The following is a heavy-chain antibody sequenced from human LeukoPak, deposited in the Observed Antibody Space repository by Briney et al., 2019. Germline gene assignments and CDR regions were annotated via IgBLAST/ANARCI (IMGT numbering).Heavy chain of an antibody. D-gene: IGHD3-22*01. CDR1: GGTFSSYA. V-gene: IGHV1-69*04. CDR3: ARDRGGATRITMIVVVLSAFDI. CDR2: IIPILGIA. J-gene: IGHJ3*02. Sequence: SVEVSCKASGGTFSSYAISWVRQAPGPGLEWMGRIIPILGIANYAQKFQGRVTITADKSTSTAYMELSSLRSEDTAVYYCARDRGGATRITMIVVVLSAFDIWGQGTMVTVSS.